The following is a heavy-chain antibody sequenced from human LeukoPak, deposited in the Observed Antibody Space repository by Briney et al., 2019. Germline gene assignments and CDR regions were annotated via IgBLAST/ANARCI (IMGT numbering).Heavy chain of an antibody. Sequence: SETLSLTCTVSGGSISSYYWSWIRQPPGKGLEWIGYIYYSGSTNYNPSLKSRVTISVDTSKNQFSLKLSSVTAADTAVYYCARDVYSSSSLFDYWGQGTLVTVSS. V-gene: IGHV4-59*01. J-gene: IGHJ4*02. CDR1: GGSISSYY. D-gene: IGHD6-6*01. CDR3: ARDVYSSSSLFDY. CDR2: IYYSGST.